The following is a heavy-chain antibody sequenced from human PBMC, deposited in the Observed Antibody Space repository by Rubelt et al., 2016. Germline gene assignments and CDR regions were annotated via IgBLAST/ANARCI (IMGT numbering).Heavy chain of an antibody. CDR2: INHSGSA. J-gene: IGHJ6*02. V-gene: IGHV4-34*10. CDR1: GGSFSGYY. D-gene: IGHD5-24*01. Sequence: QLQLQESGPGLVKPSETLSLTCAVFGGSFSGYYWTWIRQPPGKGLEWIGEINHSGSANYNLSLKSRLTISVDTSKNQFSLKLSSVTAADTAVYYCARDKLPRYGMDVWGQGTTVTVSS. CDR3: ARDKLPRYGMDV.